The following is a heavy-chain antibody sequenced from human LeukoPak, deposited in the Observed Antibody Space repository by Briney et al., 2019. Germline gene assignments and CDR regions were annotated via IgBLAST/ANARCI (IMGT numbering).Heavy chain of an antibody. V-gene: IGHV3-23*01. CDR1: GFTFSSYA. J-gene: IGHJ2*01. CDR2: ISSGGDT. D-gene: IGHD4-23*01. Sequence: GGSLRLSCAASGFTFSSYAMSWVRQAPGKGLEWVSAISSGGDTYYAGSVKGRFTISRDNSKNTLYLQMNSLKTEDTAVYYCTSSVRGSNDYWGRGTLVTVSS. CDR3: TSSVRGSNDY.